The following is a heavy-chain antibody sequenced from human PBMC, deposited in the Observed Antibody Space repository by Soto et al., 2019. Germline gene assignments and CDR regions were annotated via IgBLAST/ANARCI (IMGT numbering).Heavy chain of an antibody. J-gene: IGHJ3*02. Sequence: PSETLSLTCTVSGGSISSYYWSWIRQPPGKGLEWIGYIYHSGSTNYNPSLKSRVTISVDTSKNQFSLKLSSVTAADTAVYYCARTPIHCYRSPAAFDIWGQGTMVTVSS. CDR1: GGSISSYY. CDR2: IYHSGST. CDR3: ARTPIHCYRSPAAFDI. V-gene: IGHV4-59*01. D-gene: IGHD2-21*01.